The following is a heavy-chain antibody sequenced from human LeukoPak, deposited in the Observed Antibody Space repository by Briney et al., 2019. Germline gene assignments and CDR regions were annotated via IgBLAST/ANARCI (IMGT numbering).Heavy chain of an antibody. CDR3: ASGLLGYCSGGSCYSDFDY. D-gene: IGHD2-15*01. Sequence: GGSLRLSCAASGFTFSSYSMNWVRQAPGKGLEWVSSISNSSSYIYYADSVKGRFTISRDNAKNSLYLQMNSLRAEDTAVYYCASGLLGYCSGGSCYSDFDYWGQGTLVTVSS. CDR2: ISNSSSYI. V-gene: IGHV3-21*01. J-gene: IGHJ4*02. CDR1: GFTFSSYS.